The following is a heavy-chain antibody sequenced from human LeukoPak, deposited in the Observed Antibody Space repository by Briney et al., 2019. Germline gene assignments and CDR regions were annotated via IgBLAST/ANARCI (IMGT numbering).Heavy chain of an antibody. V-gene: IGHV3-7*01. CDR3: ARDPHRYDSSGYYLLCSSFDI. CDR1: GFTFSSYW. CDR2: IKQDGSEK. J-gene: IGHJ3*02. D-gene: IGHD3-22*01. Sequence: PGGSLRLSCAASGFTFSSYWMSWVRQAPGKGLEWVANIKQDGSEKYYVDSVKGRFTISRDNAKNSLYLQMNSLRAEDTAVYYCARDPHRYDSSGYYLLCSSFDIWGQGTMVTVSS.